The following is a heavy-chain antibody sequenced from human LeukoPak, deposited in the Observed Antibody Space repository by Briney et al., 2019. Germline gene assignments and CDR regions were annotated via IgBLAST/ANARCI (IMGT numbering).Heavy chain of an antibody. J-gene: IGHJ6*03. D-gene: IGHD2-2*01. CDR3: VREGEVVPATMGAYFYYYMDV. V-gene: IGHV3-74*01. CDR1: GFTICKHW. Sequence: PGGSLRLSCAASGFTICKHWMHWVCQAPGKGLVWVSRLGSDGRRTDYAASVKGRFTISRDNAKNTLFLQMNSLRPDDTAVYYCVREGEVVPATMGAYFYYYMDVWGKGTTVTVSS. CDR2: LGSDGRRT.